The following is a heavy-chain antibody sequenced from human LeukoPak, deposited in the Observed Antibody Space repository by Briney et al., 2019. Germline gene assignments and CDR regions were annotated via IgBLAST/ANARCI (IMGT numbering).Heavy chain of an antibody. CDR1: GGSLSKYY. V-gene: IGHV4-4*07. J-gene: IGHJ6*03. CDR3: SRTTEGGYSNGYLHYYYMDV. Sequence: AETLSLTCTVSGGSLSKYYWNWIRQPAGKGLEWIGRIYISGSTNHNPSLERRVTMLVNPSKNQFFPKLDPVTSADHAGDYRSRTTEGGYSNGYLHYYYMDVSGKGTTVTIS. D-gene: IGHD5-18*01. CDR2: IYISGST.